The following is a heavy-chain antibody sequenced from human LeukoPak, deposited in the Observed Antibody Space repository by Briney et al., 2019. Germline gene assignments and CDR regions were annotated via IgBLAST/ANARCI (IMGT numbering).Heavy chain of an antibody. CDR2: ISAYNGNT. Sequence: ASVKVSCKASGYTFTSYGISWVRQAPGQGLEWMGWISAYNGNTNYAQKRQGRVTMTTDTSTSTAYMELRSLRSDDTAVYYCARGPYCGGDCYPGFDYWGQGTLVTVSS. J-gene: IGHJ4*02. CDR3: ARGPYCGGDCYPGFDY. D-gene: IGHD2-21*02. CDR1: GYTFTSYG. V-gene: IGHV1-18*04.